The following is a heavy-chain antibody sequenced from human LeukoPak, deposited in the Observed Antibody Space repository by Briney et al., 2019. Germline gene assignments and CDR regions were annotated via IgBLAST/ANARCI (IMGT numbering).Heavy chain of an antibody. CDR2: IYFSGST. Sequence: SETLSLTCTVSDDSIGNYYWSWIRQSPGKGLEWIGYIYFSGSTNYNPSLTRRVTMSVVTSKNQFSLRLTSVTAADTATYYCARVGGSNFYNYGMDVWGQGTTVIVSS. CDR3: ARVGGSNFYNYGMDV. D-gene: IGHD4-11*01. V-gene: IGHV4-59*01. CDR1: DDSIGNYY. J-gene: IGHJ6*02.